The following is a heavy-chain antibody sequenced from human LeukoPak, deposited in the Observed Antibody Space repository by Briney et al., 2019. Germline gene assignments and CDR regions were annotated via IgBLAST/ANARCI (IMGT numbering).Heavy chain of an antibody. V-gene: IGHV3-7*01. J-gene: IGHJ4*02. Sequence: PGGSLRLSCAASGFTFSSYWMSWVRQAPGKGLEWVANIKQDGSEKYYVDSVKGRFTISRDNAKNSLYLQMNSLRAEDTAVYYCARDVIVGVAVAASYYFDYWGQGTLVTVSS. CDR1: GFTFSSYW. CDR2: IKQDGSEK. D-gene: IGHD6-19*01. CDR3: ARDVIVGVAVAASYYFDY.